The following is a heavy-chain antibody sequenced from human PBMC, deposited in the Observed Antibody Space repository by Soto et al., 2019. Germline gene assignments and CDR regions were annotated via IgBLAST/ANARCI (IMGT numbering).Heavy chain of an antibody. CDR1: GITFSSSV. CDR3: AGACS. CDR2: ITGSGDST. V-gene: IGHV3-23*01. J-gene: IGHJ5*02. Sequence: EVQLLESGGGLVQPGGSLRLPCAASGITFSSSVMSWARQAPGKGLEWVSEITGSGDSTHYADSVKGRFTMSRDNSKNTLYLQMNSLRPEDTAVYYCAGACSWGQGPLVTVSS. D-gene: IGHD3-10*02.